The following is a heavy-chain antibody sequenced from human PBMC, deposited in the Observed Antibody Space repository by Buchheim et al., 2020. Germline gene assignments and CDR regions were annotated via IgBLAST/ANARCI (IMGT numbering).Heavy chain of an antibody. CDR1: GGSFSGYY. V-gene: IGHV4-34*01. J-gene: IGHJ5*02. D-gene: IGHD5-18*01. Sequence: QVQLQQWGAGLLKPSETLSLTCAVYGGSFSGYYWSWIRQPPGKGLEWIGEINHSGSTNYNPSLKSRVTISVDTSKNQFSLKLSSVTAADTAVYYCARGLGYSYGFWVWFDPGGQGTL. CDR3: ARGLGYSYGFWVWFDP. CDR2: INHSGST.